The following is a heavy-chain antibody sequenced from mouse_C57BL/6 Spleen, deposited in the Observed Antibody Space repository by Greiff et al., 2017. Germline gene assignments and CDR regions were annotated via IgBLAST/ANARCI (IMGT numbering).Heavy chain of an antibody. J-gene: IGHJ1*03. Sequence: QVQLQQPGAELVRPGSSVKLSCKASGYTFTSYWMDWVKQRPGQGLEWIGNIYPSDSETHYNQKFKDKATLTVDKSSSTAYMQLSSLTSEDSAVYYCARGETGVHWYFDVWGTGTTVTVSS. CDR1: GYTFTSYW. V-gene: IGHV1-61*01. CDR3: ARGETGVHWYFDV. D-gene: IGHD4-1*01. CDR2: IYPSDSET.